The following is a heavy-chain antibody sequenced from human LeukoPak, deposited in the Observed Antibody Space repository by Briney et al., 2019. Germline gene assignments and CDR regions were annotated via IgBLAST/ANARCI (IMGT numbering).Heavy chain of an antibody. CDR1: GYSFTGYY. V-gene: IGHV1-2*02. J-gene: IGHJ4*02. CDR2: IDPNSGGT. CDR3: ARTLWVAASDH. D-gene: IGHD2-15*01. Sequence: GASVKVSCKASGYSFTGYYIYWVRQAPGQGLEWMGWIDPNSGGTKYAQKFQGRVTMTRDTSISTVYIELSGLISDDTAVYYCARTLWVAASDHWGQGTLVTVSS.